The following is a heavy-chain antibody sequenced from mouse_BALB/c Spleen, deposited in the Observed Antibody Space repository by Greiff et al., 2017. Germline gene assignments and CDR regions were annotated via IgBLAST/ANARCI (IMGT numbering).Heavy chain of an antibody. J-gene: IGHJ1*01. Sequence: QVQLQQSGPELVKPGASVKISCKASGYAFSSSWMNWVKQRPGQGLGWIGRIYPGDGDTNYNGKFKGKATLTADKSSSTAYMQLSSLTSVDSAVYFCARGGYGNYPWYFDVWGAGTTVTVSS. V-gene: IGHV1-82*01. D-gene: IGHD2-10*02. CDR1: GYAFSSSW. CDR3: ARGGYGNYPWYFDV. CDR2: IYPGDGDT.